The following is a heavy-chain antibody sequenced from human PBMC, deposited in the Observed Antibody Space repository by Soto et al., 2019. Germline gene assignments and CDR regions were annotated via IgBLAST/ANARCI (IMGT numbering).Heavy chain of an antibody. J-gene: IGHJ4*02. Sequence: QVQLVQSGAEVKKPGASVKVSCKASGYTFTSYAMHWVRQAPGQSLEWMGWINAGNGNTKYSQKFQGRVTITRDTSASTADMELSSLRSEDTAVYYCASYFTVPAAIGYWGQGTLVTVSS. CDR3: ASYFTVPAAIGY. CDR1: GYTFTSYA. D-gene: IGHD2-2*02. V-gene: IGHV1-3*01. CDR2: INAGNGNT.